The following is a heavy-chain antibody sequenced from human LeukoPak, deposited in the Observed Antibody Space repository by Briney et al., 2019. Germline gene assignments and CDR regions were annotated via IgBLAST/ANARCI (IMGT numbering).Heavy chain of an antibody. Sequence: PSETLSLTCVVSGYFISSGYHWGWIRQPPGKGLEWIGSAYRSGITYYDPSLKSRVTISVDTSKNQISLKVRSVTAADTAMYYCARELDEEVSLNMDVWGKGTTVTVSS. CDR1: GYFISSGYH. CDR2: AYRSGIT. J-gene: IGHJ6*03. D-gene: IGHD5-24*01. V-gene: IGHV4-38-2*02. CDR3: ARELDEEVSLNMDV.